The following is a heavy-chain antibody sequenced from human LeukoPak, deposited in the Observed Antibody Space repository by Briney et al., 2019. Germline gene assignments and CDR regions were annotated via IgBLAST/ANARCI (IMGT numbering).Heavy chain of an antibody. J-gene: IGHJ6*03. D-gene: IGHD3-10*01. Sequence: GGSLRLSCAASGFTFSSYAMHWVRQAPGKGLEYVSAISSNGGSTSYANSVKGRFTISRDNSKNTLYLQMGSLRAEDMAVYYCARDFWFGELLYLVSGYMDVWGKGTTVTISS. CDR1: GFTFSSYA. V-gene: IGHV3-64*01. CDR3: ARDFWFGELLYLVSGYMDV. CDR2: ISSNGGST.